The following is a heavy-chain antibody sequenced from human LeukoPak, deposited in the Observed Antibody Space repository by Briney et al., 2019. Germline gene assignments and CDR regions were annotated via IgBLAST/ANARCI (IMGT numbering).Heavy chain of an antibody. D-gene: IGHD6-19*01. Sequence: GGSLRLSCAASGFTFSNSVMHWVRQAPGKGLDWVAVISYDGSNKYYANSVKGRFTISRDNSKNTLYLQMNSLRAEDTAVYYCAKDGAVAENWFDPWGQGTLVTVSS. CDR2: ISYDGSNK. CDR1: GFTFSNSV. J-gene: IGHJ5*02. V-gene: IGHV3-30*18. CDR3: AKDGAVAENWFDP.